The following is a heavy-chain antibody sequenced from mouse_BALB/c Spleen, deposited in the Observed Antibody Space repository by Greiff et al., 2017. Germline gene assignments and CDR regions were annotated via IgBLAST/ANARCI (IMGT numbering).Heavy chain of an antibody. CDR3: ARGGYYYAMDY. CDR2: ISSGGSYT. Sequence: DVKLVESGGGLVKPGGSLKLSCAASGFTFSSYAMSWVRQSPEKRLEWVAEISSGGSYTYYPDTVTGRFTISRDNAKNTLYLEMSSLRSEDTAMYYCARGGYYYAMDYWGQGTSVTVSS. J-gene: IGHJ4*01. CDR1: GFTFSSYA. V-gene: IGHV5-9-4*01.